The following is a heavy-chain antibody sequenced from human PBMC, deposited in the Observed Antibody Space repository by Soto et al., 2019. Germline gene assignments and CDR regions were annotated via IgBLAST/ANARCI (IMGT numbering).Heavy chain of an antibody. CDR3: ARRSIFGVVSFGDY. D-gene: IGHD3-3*01. Sequence: QVQLVQSAAEVRKPGAAVKVSCKTSGYNFSNYDISWVRQAPGQGPEWMGWISGYNGNTNFAQKFQGRVTMATDTSTSTGYMELRNLIFDGTAVYYCARRSIFGVVSFGDYWGQGPLVIVSS. V-gene: IGHV1-18*01. CDR2: ISGYNGNT. J-gene: IGHJ4*01. CDR1: GYNFSNYD.